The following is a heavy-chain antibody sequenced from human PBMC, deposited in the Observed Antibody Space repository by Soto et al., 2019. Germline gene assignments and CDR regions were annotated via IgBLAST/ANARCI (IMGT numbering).Heavy chain of an antibody. Sequence: EVQLLESGGALVQPGGSLRLSCAASGFTFSNHAMNWVRQAPGKGLEWVSTISDSGSTYYADSVKGRFTISRDNSKNTLYLQMNSLIAEDTPVYYCARDPGGHYCTSTSCLYFFDHWGQGTLVSVSS. CDR1: GFTFSNHA. J-gene: IGHJ4*02. CDR2: ISDSGST. CDR3: ARDPGGHYCTSTSCLYFFDH. D-gene: IGHD2-2*01. V-gene: IGHV3-23*01.